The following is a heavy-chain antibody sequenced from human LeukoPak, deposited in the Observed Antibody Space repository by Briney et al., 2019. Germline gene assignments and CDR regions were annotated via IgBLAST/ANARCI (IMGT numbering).Heavy chain of an antibody. D-gene: IGHD3-22*01. J-gene: IGHJ4*02. CDR2: AYYSGST. Sequence: SETLSLTCTVSGGSISSSSYYWGWIRQPPGKGLEWIGSAYYSGSTYYNPSLKSRVSISVDTSKNQFSLKLNSVTAADTAVYYCARRMIVVVPDYFDYWGQGTPVTVSS. CDR1: GGSISSSSYY. CDR3: ARRMIVVVPDYFDY. V-gene: IGHV4-39*01.